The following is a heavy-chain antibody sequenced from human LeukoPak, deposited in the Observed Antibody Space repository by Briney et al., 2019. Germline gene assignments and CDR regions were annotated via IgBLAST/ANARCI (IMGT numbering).Heavy chain of an antibody. D-gene: IGHD1-26*01. J-gene: IGHJ4*02. V-gene: IGHV4-39*01. Sequence: SETLSLTCAVSGASISGSGYYWGWIRHPPGKGLEWIVITYSSGSTYYNASLQSRVTISIDTSMNQFSLRLSSVTAADTAMYYCAKSGGYGLIDYWGQGTRVTVSS. CDR2: TYSSGST. CDR1: GASISGSGYY. CDR3: AKSGGYGLIDY.